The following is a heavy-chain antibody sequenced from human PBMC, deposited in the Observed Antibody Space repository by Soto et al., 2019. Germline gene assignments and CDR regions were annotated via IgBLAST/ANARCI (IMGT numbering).Heavy chain of an antibody. CDR1: GYIFNKYG. J-gene: IGHJ3*01. CDR3: ARGRGVVIPAGTPDAFDV. Sequence: ASVKVSCKASGYIFNKYGFNWVRRAPGQGLEWMGRISAFNGYTNFAQKFQGRVTLTTDTSTNTAYMELSSLRSDDTAIYYCARGRGVVIPAGTPDAFDVWGQRPMVTVSS. D-gene: IGHD2-21*01. CDR2: ISAFNGYT. V-gene: IGHV1-18*01.